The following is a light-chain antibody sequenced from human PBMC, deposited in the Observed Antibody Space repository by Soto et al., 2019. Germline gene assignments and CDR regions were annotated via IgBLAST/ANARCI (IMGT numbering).Light chain of an antibody. CDR3: QQGNSFPFT. CDR1: QSISRY. V-gene: IGKV1-39*01. CDR2: AAS. J-gene: IGKJ5*01. Sequence: DIQMTQSPSSLSASVGDRITITCRASQSISRYLNWYQHKPGKAPKLLINAASSLERGVPSRFSGGGSGTDFTLTISSLQPEDFATYYCQQGNSFPFTFGPGTRLEIK.